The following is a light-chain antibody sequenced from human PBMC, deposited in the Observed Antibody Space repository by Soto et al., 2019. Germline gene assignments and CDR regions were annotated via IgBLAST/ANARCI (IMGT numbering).Light chain of an antibody. Sequence: DILMTQSPSSVSASVGDRVTITCRASQSVSSWLAWYQQKPGKAPNLLIYAASSLQSGVPSRFSGSGSGTDVSLTIISLQHDEFATSYCYQNNSFPWTFGQGTKLEIK. J-gene: IGKJ1*01. CDR2: AAS. V-gene: IGKV1-12*01. CDR3: YQNNSFPWT. CDR1: QSVSSW.